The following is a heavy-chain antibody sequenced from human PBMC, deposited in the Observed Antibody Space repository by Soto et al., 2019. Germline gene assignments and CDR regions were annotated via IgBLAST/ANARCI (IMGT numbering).Heavy chain of an antibody. J-gene: IGHJ4*02. D-gene: IGHD3-22*01. Sequence: SGPTLVNPTQTLTLTCTFSGFSLSTSGMCVSWIRQPPGKALEWLALIDWDDDKYYSTSLKTRLTISKDTSKNQVVLTMTNMDPVDTATYYCARINDYDSSGYLIDYWGQGTLVTVSS. CDR3: ARINDYDSSGYLIDY. V-gene: IGHV2-70*01. CDR2: IDWDDDK. CDR1: GFSLSTSGMC.